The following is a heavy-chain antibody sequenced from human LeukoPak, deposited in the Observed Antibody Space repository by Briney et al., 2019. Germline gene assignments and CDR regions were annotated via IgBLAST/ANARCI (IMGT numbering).Heavy chain of an antibody. V-gene: IGHV4-61*01. Sequence: SETLSLTCTVSGGSISSSSYYWGWIRQPPGKGLEWIGYIYYSGSTNYNPSLKSRVTISVDTSKNQFSLKLSSVTAADTAVYYCARDQGILTGSNYMDVWGKGTTVTISS. CDR3: ARDQGILTGSNYMDV. D-gene: IGHD3-9*01. CDR2: IYYSGST. J-gene: IGHJ6*03. CDR1: GGSISSSSYY.